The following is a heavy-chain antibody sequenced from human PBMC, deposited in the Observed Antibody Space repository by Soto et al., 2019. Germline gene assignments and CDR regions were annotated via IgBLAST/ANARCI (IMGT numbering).Heavy chain of an antibody. CDR1: GFTFSSYS. V-gene: IGHV3-48*01. Sequence: GGSLRLSCAASGFTFSSYSMNWVRQAPGKGLEWVSYISSSSSTIYYADSVKGRFTISRDNAKNSLYLQMNSLRAEDTAVYYCARRPHGDYFDYWGQGTLVTVSS. J-gene: IGHJ4*02. D-gene: IGHD3-10*01. CDR3: ARRPHGDYFDY. CDR2: ISSSSSTI.